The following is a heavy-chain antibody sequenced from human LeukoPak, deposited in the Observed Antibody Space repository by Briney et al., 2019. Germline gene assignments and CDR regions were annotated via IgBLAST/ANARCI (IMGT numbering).Heavy chain of an antibody. CDR2: INPSGGRT. D-gene: IGHD6-19*01. J-gene: IGHJ4*02. CDR1: GYTFTSYD. CDR3: ARDGVAGVYYFDY. Sequence: ASVKVSCKASGYTFTSYDINWVRQATGQGLEWMGIINPSGGRTNYAQKFQGRVTMTRDMSTSTVYMELSSLRSEDTAVYYCARDGVAGVYYFDYWGQGTLVTVSS. V-gene: IGHV1-46*01.